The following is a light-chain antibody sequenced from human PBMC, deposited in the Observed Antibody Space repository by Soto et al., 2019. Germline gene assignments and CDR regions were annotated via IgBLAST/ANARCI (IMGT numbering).Light chain of an antibody. CDR1: SSDVGGYKY. V-gene: IGLV2-14*01. Sequence: QSVLTQPASVSGSPGQSITISCTGTSSDVGGYKYASWYQQDPGKAPKLMIYDVSNRPSGVSNRFSGSKSGNTASLTISGLQAEDEADYYCSSYTSSSTLVFGTGTKVTVL. CDR3: SSYTSSSTLV. CDR2: DVS. J-gene: IGLJ1*01.